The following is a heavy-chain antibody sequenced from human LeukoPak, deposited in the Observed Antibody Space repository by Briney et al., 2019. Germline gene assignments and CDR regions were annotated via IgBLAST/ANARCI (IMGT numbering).Heavy chain of an antibody. CDR2: IYSTGTN. Sequence: SETLSLTCSVSGDSIINYYWSWIRQPAGKGLEWLGRIYSTGTNDYNPSVKRRLTMSVDISKRQISLKLTSVTAADTAVYYCTREAMQQFPPYYSYYMDVWGKGTAVTVSS. V-gene: IGHV4-4*07. J-gene: IGHJ6*03. D-gene: IGHD6-13*01. CDR1: GDSIINYY. CDR3: TREAMQQFPPYYSYYMDV.